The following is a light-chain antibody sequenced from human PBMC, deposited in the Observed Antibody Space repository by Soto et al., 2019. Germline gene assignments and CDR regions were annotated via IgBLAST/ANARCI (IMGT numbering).Light chain of an antibody. CDR2: DAS. CDR3: QQRSNWPT. J-gene: IGKJ1*01. V-gene: IGKV3-11*01. CDR1: QSVSSY. Sequence: EIVLTQSPGTLSLCPGERATLSCRASQSVSSYLAWYQQKPGQAPRLLIYDASNRATGIPARFSGSGSGTDFTLTISSLEPEDFAVYYCQQRSNWPTFGQGTKVDIK.